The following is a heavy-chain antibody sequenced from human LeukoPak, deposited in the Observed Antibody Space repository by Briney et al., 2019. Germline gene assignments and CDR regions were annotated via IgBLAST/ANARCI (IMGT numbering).Heavy chain of an antibody. CDR2: TYYRGKWDY. J-gene: IGHJ4*02. Sequence: SQTLSLTCVISGDSVSSNVAAWNWIRRSPSRGLEWLGRTYYRGKWDYDYGLSVKGRITINADTSKNQFSLHLTSLSPEDTAVYYCAGGSGLGRTAYLDYWSQGSLVTVSS. D-gene: IGHD3-10*01. V-gene: IGHV6-1*01. CDR3: AGGSGLGRTAYLDY. CDR1: GDSVSSNVAA.